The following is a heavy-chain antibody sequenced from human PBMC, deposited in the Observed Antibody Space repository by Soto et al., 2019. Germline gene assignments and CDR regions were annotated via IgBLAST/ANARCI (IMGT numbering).Heavy chain of an antibody. V-gene: IGHV3-49*03. Sequence: SLRLSCTASGFTFGDYAMSWFRQAPGKGLEWVGFIRSKAYGGTTEYAASVKGRFTISRDDSKSIAYLQMNSLKTEDTAVYYCTRAAYGDWTGNRYSDYWGQGTLVTLSS. D-gene: IGHD4-17*01. J-gene: IGHJ4*02. CDR3: TRAAYGDWTGNRYSDY. CDR2: IRSKAYGGTT. CDR1: GFTFGDYA.